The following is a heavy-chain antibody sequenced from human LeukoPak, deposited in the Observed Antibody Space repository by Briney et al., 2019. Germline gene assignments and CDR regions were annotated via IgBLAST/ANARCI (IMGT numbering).Heavy chain of an antibody. V-gene: IGHV3-53*01. CDR3: ARISYYYDSSGYLGYYFDY. CDR2: IYSGGST. J-gene: IGHJ4*02. D-gene: IGHD3-22*01. Sequence: GGSLRLSCAASGFTVSSNYMSWGRQAPGKGLEWGSVIYSGGSTYYADSVKGRFTISRDNSKNTLYLQMDSLRAEDTAVYYCARISYYYDSSGYLGYYFDYWGQGTLVTVSS. CDR1: GFTVSSNY.